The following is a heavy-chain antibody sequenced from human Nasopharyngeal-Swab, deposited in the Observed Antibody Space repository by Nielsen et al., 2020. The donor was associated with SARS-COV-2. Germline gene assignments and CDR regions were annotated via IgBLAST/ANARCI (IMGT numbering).Heavy chain of an antibody. J-gene: IGHJ4*02. CDR3: ARGLEWLDY. Sequence: VRQMPGKGLEWIGRIYTSGSTNYNPSLKSRVTMSVDTSKNQFSLKLSSVTAADTAVYYCARGLEWLDYWGQGTLVTVSS. V-gene: IGHV4-4*07. D-gene: IGHD3-3*01. CDR2: IYTSGST.